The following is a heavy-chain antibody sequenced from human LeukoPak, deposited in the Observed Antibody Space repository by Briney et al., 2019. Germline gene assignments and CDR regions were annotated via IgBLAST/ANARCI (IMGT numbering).Heavy chain of an antibody. CDR2: IIPIFGTA. D-gene: IGHD5-24*01. J-gene: IGHJ4*02. CDR1: GGTFSSYA. Sequence: SVKVSCKASGGTFSSYAISWVRQAPGQGLEWMGGIIPIFGTANYARKFQGRVTITADESTSTAYMELSSLRSEDTAVYYCARERRGDNRDGYNPLDYWGQGTLVTVSS. V-gene: IGHV1-69*13. CDR3: ARERRGDNRDGYNPLDY.